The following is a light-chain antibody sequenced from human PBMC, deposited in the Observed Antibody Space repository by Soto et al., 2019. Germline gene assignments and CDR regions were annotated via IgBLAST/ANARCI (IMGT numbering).Light chain of an antibody. CDR1: QSIGID. V-gene: IGKV3-15*01. Sequence: EIVVKQSPATLSVSPGDRATLYCRASQSIGIDLAWYQQKPGQAPRLLIYGTSTRATGVPARFSGIGSGTEFTLAISSLQSEDFAIEYCQQYNDWPYTFGQGTKLEIK. CDR2: GTS. J-gene: IGKJ2*01. CDR3: QQYNDWPYT.